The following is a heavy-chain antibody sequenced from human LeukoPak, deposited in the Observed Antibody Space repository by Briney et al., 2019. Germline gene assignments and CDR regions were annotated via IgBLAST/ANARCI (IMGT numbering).Heavy chain of an antibody. D-gene: IGHD6-19*01. V-gene: IGHV4-39*01. CDR3: ARHHGGGWYGSVYFDY. J-gene: IGHJ4*02. CDR1: GGSISSGDYY. Sequence: SETLSLTCTVSGGSISSGDYYWSWIRQPPGKGLEWIGYIYYSGSTYYNPSLKSRVTISVDTSKNQFSLKLSSVTAADTAVYYCARHHGGGWYGSVYFDYWGQGTLVTVSS. CDR2: IYYSGST.